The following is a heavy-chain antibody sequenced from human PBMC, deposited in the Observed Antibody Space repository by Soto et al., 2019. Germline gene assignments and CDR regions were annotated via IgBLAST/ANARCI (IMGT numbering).Heavy chain of an antibody. CDR1: GYSLTELP. Sequence: ASVKVSCKVSGYSLTELPIHWVRQAPGKGLEWMGGSDPEDGERVYAPKFQGRVTMTEDPSTATAYMELSSLRSKETAVYYCTNINKSVGELDYCGQGTLVTVSS. V-gene: IGHV1-24*01. D-gene: IGHD1-26*01. CDR3: TNINKSVGELDY. J-gene: IGHJ4*02. CDR2: SDPEDGER.